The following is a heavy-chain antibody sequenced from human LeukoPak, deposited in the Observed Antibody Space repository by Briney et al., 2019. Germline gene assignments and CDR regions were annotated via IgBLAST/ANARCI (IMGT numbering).Heavy chain of an antibody. Sequence: SETLSLTCTVSGGSISSYYWSWIWQPAGKGLEWIGRIYTSGSTNYNPSLKSRVTMSVDTSKNQFSLKLSSVTAADTAVYYCARDPTSGSSWAHFDYWGQGTLVTVSS. J-gene: IGHJ4*02. CDR3: ARDPTSGSSWAHFDY. V-gene: IGHV4-4*07. D-gene: IGHD6-13*01. CDR2: IYTSGST. CDR1: GGSISSYY.